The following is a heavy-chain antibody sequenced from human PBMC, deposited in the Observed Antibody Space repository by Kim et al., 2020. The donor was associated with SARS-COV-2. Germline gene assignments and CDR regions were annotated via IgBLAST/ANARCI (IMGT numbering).Heavy chain of an antibody. D-gene: IGHD2-2*01. Sequence: ASVKVSCKASGYTFTSYAMNWVRQAPGQGLEWMGWINTNTGNPTYAQGFTGRFVFSLDTSVSTAYLQISSLKAEDTAVYYCAREGIVVVPAATGGLDYWGPGTLVTVSS. J-gene: IGHJ4*02. CDR1: GYTFTSYA. CDR3: AREGIVVVPAATGGLDY. V-gene: IGHV7-4-1*02. CDR2: INTNTGNP.